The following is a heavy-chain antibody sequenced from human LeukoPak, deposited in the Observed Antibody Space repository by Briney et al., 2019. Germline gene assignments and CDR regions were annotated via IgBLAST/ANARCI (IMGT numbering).Heavy chain of an antibody. CDR2: IYHSGSA. CDR3: ARPTGRGDYPTDAFDI. CDR1: GGSISSSNW. V-gene: IGHV4-4*02. J-gene: IGHJ3*02. D-gene: IGHD4-11*01. Sequence: SETLSLTCAVSGGSISSSNWWSWVRQPPGKGLEWIGEIYHSGSANYNPSLKSRVTISIDKSKNQFSLLLSSATAADTAVYYCARPTGRGDYPTDAFDIWGQGTMVTVSS.